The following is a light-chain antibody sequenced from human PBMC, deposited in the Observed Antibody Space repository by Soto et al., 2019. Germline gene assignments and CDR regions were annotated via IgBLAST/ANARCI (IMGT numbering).Light chain of an antibody. CDR3: AAWDDSLNGRGV. CDR2: SNN. CDR1: SSNIGSHT. V-gene: IGLV1-44*01. Sequence: QSVLTQPPSASGTPGQRVTISCSGSSSNIGSHTVNWYQQLPGTAPKLLIYSNNQRPSGVPDRFSGSKSGTSASLAISGLQSEDEADYYCAAWDDSLNGRGVFGTGTKVTVL. J-gene: IGLJ1*01.